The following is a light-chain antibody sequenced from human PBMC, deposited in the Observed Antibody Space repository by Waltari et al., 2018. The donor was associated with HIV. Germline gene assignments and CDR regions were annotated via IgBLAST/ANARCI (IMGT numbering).Light chain of an antibody. CDR1: HSDIGTFDF. J-gene: IGLJ3*02. Sequence: QSALAQPASMSGSPGQSVTISCAGSHSDIGTFDFVSWYQQLPGQAPKLLIYRVTFRPSRVPSRFSAAKSANTASLTISDLQTEDEAHYYCSSYTITNTWVFGGGTLLTVL. CDR3: SSYTITNTWV. CDR2: RVT. V-gene: IGLV2-14*01.